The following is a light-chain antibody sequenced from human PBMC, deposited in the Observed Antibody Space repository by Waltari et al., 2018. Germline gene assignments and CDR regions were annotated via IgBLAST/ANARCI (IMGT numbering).Light chain of an antibody. CDR1: QSISTN. V-gene: IGKV3-15*01. CDR2: DTS. CDR3: QQYNNWPPLYT. Sequence: EIVMTQSPATLSMSPGERATLSCRASQSISTNFAWYQQSPGQAPRLLIYDTSTRATGIPVKFSGSGSGTEFTLTISDLQPEDFAVYDCQQYNNWPPLYTFGQGTKLDIK. J-gene: IGKJ2*01.